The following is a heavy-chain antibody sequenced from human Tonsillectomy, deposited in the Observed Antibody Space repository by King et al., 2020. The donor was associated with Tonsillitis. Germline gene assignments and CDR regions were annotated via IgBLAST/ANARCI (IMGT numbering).Heavy chain of an antibody. D-gene: IGHD1-26*01. Sequence: VQLVQSGAEVKKPGASVKVSCKTSGYTFTSHGFSWVRQAPGQGLEWMGWISGYNGKTDYSQKLQGRVTLTTDTSTSTAYMDLRGLRSDDTAVYYCARGGTYYPYWGQGTLVTVSS. CDR2: ISGYNGKT. V-gene: IGHV1-18*01. CDR3: ARGGTYYPY. J-gene: IGHJ4*02. CDR1: GYTFTSHG.